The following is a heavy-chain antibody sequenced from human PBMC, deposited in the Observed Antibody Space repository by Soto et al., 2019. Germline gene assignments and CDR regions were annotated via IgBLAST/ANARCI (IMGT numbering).Heavy chain of an antibody. Sequence: QITLKESGPTLVKPTQTLTLTCTFSGFSLSTSGVGVGWIRQPPGKALEWLALIYWDDDKRYSPSLTSRLTLTKDTSKNQVVLPMTNMDPVDTATYYCAHVLVVVANYGMDVWGQGTTVTVSS. V-gene: IGHV2-5*02. CDR3: AHVLVVVANYGMDV. CDR2: IYWDDDK. D-gene: IGHD2-15*01. CDR1: GFSLSTSGVG. J-gene: IGHJ6*02.